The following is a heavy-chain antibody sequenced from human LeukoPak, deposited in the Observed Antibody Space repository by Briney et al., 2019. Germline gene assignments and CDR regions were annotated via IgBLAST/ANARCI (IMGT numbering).Heavy chain of an antibody. CDR2: ISAYNGNT. CDR3: ARDRRGRVVPAAISFDP. D-gene: IGHD2-2*01. J-gene: IGHJ5*02. Sequence: ASVKVSCKASGYTFTSYGISWVRQAPGQGLEWMGWISAYNGNTNYAQKLQGRVTMTTDTSTSTAYMELRSLRSDDTAVYYCARDRRGRVVPAAISFDPWGQGTPVTVSS. CDR1: GYTFTSYG. V-gene: IGHV1-18*01.